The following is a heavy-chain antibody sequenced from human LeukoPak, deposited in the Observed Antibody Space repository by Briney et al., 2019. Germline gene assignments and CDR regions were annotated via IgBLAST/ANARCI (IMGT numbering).Heavy chain of an antibody. CDR3: AKARIVVVPPADALDV. CDR2: ISGSGGST. Sequence: GGSLRLSCAASGFTFSGHAMNWVRQAPGKGLEWVSGISGSGGSTNYADSVKGRFTMSRDNSKSTLYLQMNSLRAEDTAVYYCAKARIVVVPPADALDVWGQGTMVTVSS. V-gene: IGHV3-23*01. J-gene: IGHJ3*01. D-gene: IGHD3-22*01. CDR1: GFTFSGHA.